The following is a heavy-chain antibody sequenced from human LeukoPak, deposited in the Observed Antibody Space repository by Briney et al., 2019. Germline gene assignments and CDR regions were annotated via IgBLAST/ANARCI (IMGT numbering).Heavy chain of an antibody. V-gene: IGHV3-23*01. J-gene: IGHJ5*02. D-gene: IGHD1-26*01. CDR2: ISGSGGST. CDR3: ANAQSGSYSGWFDP. Sequence: GGSLRLSCAASGFTFSSYAMSWVRQAPGKGLEWVSAISGSGGSTYYADSVKGRFTISRDNSKNTLYLQMNSLRAEDTAVYYCANAQSGSYSGWFDPWGQGTLVTVSA. CDR1: GFTFSSYA.